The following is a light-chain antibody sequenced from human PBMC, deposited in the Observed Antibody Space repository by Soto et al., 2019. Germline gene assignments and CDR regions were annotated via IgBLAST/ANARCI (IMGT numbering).Light chain of an antibody. CDR2: KAS. V-gene: IGKV1-5*03. CDR3: QQYSPYSART. J-gene: IGKJ1*01. CDR1: QNIGSW. Sequence: DIQMTQSPSTLSASVGDRVTVTCRASQNIGSWVAWYRQKPGKAPNLLIYKASTLENGVPSRFSGTGSGTVFTLTISSLQPDDFATYYCQQYSPYSARTFGQGPKVEVK.